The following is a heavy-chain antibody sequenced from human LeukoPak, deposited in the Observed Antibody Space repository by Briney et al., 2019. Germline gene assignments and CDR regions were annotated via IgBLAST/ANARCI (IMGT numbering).Heavy chain of an antibody. CDR1: GYTFTGYY. CDR2: ISAYNGNT. V-gene: IGHV1-18*04. D-gene: IGHD3-22*01. Sequence: ASVKVSCKASGYTFTGYYMHWVRQAPGQGLEWMGWISAYNGNTNYAQKLQGRVTMTTDTSTSTAYMELRSLRSDDTAVYYCARGYYDSSGYPIDYWGQGTLVTVSS. J-gene: IGHJ4*02. CDR3: ARGYYDSSGYPIDY.